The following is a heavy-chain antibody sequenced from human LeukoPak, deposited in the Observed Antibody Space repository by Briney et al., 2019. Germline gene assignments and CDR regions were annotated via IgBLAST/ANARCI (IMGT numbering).Heavy chain of an antibody. CDR3: ARGNSRTYYFDY. V-gene: IGHV3-23*01. J-gene: IGHJ4*02. CDR2: ISGSGGNT. Sequence: GGSLRLSCAASGLNFSSYAMGWVRRAPGKGLEWVSAISGSGGNTYHADSVKGRFTISRDNSKSTLYLQMNSLRAEDTAVYYCARGNSRTYYFDYWGQGTLVTVSS. CDR1: GLNFSSYA. D-gene: IGHD6-13*01.